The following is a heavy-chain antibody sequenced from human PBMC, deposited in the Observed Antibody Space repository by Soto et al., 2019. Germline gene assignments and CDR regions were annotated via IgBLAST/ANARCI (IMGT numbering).Heavy chain of an antibody. Sequence: GASVKVSCTAFGYTFTSYAMHWVRQAPGQRLEWMGWINAGNGNTKYSQKFQGRVTITRDTSATTAYMELSSLRSEDTAVYYCARDNKYYDFWSGYPDNNWFDPWGQGTLVTVSS. CDR1: GYTFTSYA. CDR3: ARDNKYYDFWSGYPDNNWFDP. D-gene: IGHD3-3*01. J-gene: IGHJ5*02. CDR2: INAGNGNT. V-gene: IGHV1-3*01.